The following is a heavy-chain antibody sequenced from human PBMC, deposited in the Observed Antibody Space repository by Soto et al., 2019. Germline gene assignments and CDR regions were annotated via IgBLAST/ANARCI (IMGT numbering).Heavy chain of an antibody. CDR1: GGSISSYY. CDR2: IYPGGST. D-gene: IGHD2-15*01. V-gene: IGHV4-4*07. CDR3: ARANVGPPGGGSWIMPFDF. Sequence: QVKLQESGPGLVKPSETLSLTCTVSGGSISSYYWSWTRQSAGQGLEWIGRIYPGGSTNFNPSLKSRVTMSADTSKNQFSLRLTSVTAADTAVYYCARANVGPPGGGSWIMPFDFWGQGTLVTVSS. J-gene: IGHJ4*02.